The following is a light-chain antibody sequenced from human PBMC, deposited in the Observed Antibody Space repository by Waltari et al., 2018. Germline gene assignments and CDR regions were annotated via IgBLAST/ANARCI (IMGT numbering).Light chain of an antibody. CDR3: QAWDSTTAV. CDR1: KLGSKY. CDR2: QDN. Sequence: SFELTQSPSVSVSLGQTATITCAGAKLGSKYVRWYKQKPGQSPVLFVYQDNRRPSWIPERFSGSNSGSTATLIISGTQAMDEADYYCQAWDSTTAVFGGGTKLTVL. V-gene: IGLV3-1*01. J-gene: IGLJ2*01.